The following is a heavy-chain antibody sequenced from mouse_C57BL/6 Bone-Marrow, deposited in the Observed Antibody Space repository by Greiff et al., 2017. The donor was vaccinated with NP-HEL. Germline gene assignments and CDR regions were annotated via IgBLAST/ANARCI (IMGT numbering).Heavy chain of an antibody. V-gene: IGHV1-76*01. D-gene: IGHD1-1*01. CDR2: IYPGSGNT. J-gene: IGHJ2*01. CDR1: GYTFTDYY. CDR3: ARGGSSYADY. Sequence: QVQLQQSGAELVRPGASVKLSCKASGYTFTDYYINWVKQRPGQGLEWIARIYPGSGNTYYNEKFKGKATLTAEKSSSTAYMQLSSLTSEDSAVYFCARGGSSYADYWGQGTTLTVSS.